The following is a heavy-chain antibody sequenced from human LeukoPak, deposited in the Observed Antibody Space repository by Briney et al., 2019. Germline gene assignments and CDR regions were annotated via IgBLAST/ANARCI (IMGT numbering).Heavy chain of an antibody. V-gene: IGHV1-8*02. Sequence: ASVKVSCKASGFTFTSSAMQWVRQARGQRLEWMGWMNPKSGTTGYTQKIQGRVTMTWSTSTTTAHMELSSLTSEDTAVYYCARGGYYGSGNDLDSWGQGTLVLVSS. CDR3: ARGGYYGSGNDLDS. D-gene: IGHD3-10*01. J-gene: IGHJ4*02. CDR2: MNPKSGTT. CDR1: GFTFTSSA.